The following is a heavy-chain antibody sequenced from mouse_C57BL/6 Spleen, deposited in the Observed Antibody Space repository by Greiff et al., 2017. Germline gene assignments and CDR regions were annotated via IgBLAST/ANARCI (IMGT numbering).Heavy chain of an antibody. Sequence: VQLQQSGAELVRPGASVKLSCKASGYTFTDYYINWVKQRPGQGLEWIARIYPGSGNTYYNEKFKGKATLTAEKSSSTAYMQLSSLTSEDSAVYVCARSPYYYGSSLDYWGQGTTLTVSS. CDR3: ARSPYYYGSSLDY. V-gene: IGHV1-76*01. CDR1: GYTFTDYY. J-gene: IGHJ2*01. CDR2: IYPGSGNT. D-gene: IGHD1-1*01.